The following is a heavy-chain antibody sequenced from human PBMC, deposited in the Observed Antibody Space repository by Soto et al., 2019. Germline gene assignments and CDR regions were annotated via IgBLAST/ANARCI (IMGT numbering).Heavy chain of an antibody. CDR3: ARGVDYGDYAIDY. D-gene: IGHD4-17*01. CDR1: GFIFSYYG. V-gene: IGHV3-33*01. CDR2: IWYDGSNI. J-gene: IGHJ4*02. Sequence: GGSLRLSCAASGFIFSYYGMHWVRQAPGKGLEWVAVIWYDGSNIYYADSVKGRFTVSRDNSKNTLHLQMNSLRAEDTAVYYCARGVDYGDYAIDYWGQGTLVTVSS.